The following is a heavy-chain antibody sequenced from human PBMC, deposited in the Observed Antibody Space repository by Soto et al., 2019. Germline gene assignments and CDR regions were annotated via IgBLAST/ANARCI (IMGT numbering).Heavy chain of an antibody. CDR1: GASISSYY. V-gene: IGHV4-59*01. CDR2: IYYSGST. Sequence: PSETLSLTCTVSGASISSYYWSWIRQPPGKGLEWIGYIYYSGSTNYNPSLKSRVTISVDTSKNQFSLKLSSVTAADTAVYYCARVGVGYGFDYWGQGTLVTVSS. D-gene: IGHD3-10*01. J-gene: IGHJ4*02. CDR3: ARVGVGYGFDY.